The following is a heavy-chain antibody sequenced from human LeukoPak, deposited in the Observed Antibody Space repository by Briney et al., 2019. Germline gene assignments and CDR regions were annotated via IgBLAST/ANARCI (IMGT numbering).Heavy chain of an antibody. Sequence: GASVKVSCKASGYTFSSFVISWVRQAPGQGLEWMGWISAYNGNTNYAQTLQGRVTFTTDTSTSTAYMELRSLRSDDTAVYYCARGKAAAAPDYWGQGALVTVSS. CDR1: GYTFSSFV. D-gene: IGHD6-13*01. V-gene: IGHV1-18*01. CDR2: ISAYNGNT. CDR3: ARGKAAAAPDY. J-gene: IGHJ4*02.